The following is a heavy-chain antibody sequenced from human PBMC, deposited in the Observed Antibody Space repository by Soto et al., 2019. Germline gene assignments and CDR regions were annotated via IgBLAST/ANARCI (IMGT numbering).Heavy chain of an antibody. D-gene: IGHD4-4*01. Sequence: QLQLQESGSGLVKPSQTLSLTCAVSGGSISSGGYSWSWIRQPPGKGLEWIGYVYHSGSTYYNPSXXSXVXISVDRSKNQFSLKLSSVTAADTAVYYCARGIPTVTWGQGTLVTVSS. CDR2: VYHSGST. J-gene: IGHJ4*02. V-gene: IGHV4-30-2*01. CDR1: GGSISSGGYS. CDR3: ARGIPTVT.